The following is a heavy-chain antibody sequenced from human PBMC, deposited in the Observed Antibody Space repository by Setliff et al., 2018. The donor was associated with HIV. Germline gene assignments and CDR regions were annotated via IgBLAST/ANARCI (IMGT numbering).Heavy chain of an antibody. Sequence: SGPTLVNPTQTLTLTCTFSGFSLSTNGVGVGWIRQPPGKALEWLALIYWDADKRYSPSLKNRLTITKDTSKNQVLLTMANMDPLDTATYYCAHNHLAVAGSHYFDYWGQGTLVTVSS. CDR2: IYWDADK. V-gene: IGHV2-5*02. J-gene: IGHJ4*02. CDR3: AHNHLAVAGSHYFDY. CDR1: GFSLSTNGVG. D-gene: IGHD6-19*01.